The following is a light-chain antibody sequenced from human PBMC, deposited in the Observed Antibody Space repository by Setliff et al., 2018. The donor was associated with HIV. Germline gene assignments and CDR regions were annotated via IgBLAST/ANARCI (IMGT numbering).Light chain of an antibody. CDR2: DVS. CDR3: CSYAGSYKV. CDR1: SSDVGGYNY. Sequence: QSALTQPRSVSGSPGQSVTISCTGTSSDVGGYNYVSWYQQHPGKAPKLMIYDVSKRPSGFPDRFSGSKSGYTAYLTISGLQAEDEADYYCCSYAGSYKVFGTGTKV. V-gene: IGLV2-11*01. J-gene: IGLJ1*01.